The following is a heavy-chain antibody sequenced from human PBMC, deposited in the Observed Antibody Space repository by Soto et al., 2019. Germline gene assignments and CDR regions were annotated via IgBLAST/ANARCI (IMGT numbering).Heavy chain of an antibody. D-gene: IGHD5-12*01. V-gene: IGHV4-4*02. Sequence: SETLSLTCAVSGGSISSSNWWSWVRQPPGKGLEWIGEIYHSGSTNYNPSLKSRVTISVDKSKNQFSLELSSLRSEDTAVYYCAREGLYDPPDYWGQGTLVTVSS. CDR2: IYHSGST. CDR1: GGSISSSNW. CDR3: AREGLYDPPDY. J-gene: IGHJ4*02.